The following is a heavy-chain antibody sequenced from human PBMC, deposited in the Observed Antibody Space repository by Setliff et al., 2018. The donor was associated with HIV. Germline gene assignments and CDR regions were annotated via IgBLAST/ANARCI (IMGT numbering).Heavy chain of an antibody. D-gene: IGHD2-21*01. CDR1: GDSISSYY. CDR3: ARAPRTSGVVGYYYYYGMDV. CDR2: IYNSGST. V-gene: IGHV4-59*01. J-gene: IGHJ6*02. Sequence: PSETLSLTCSVSGDSISSYYWSWIRQPPGKGLEWIGYIYNSGSTNYNPSLKSRVTISLDTSKNQFSLKLNSVTAADTAVYYCARAPRTSGVVGYYYYYGMDVWGQGTTVTVSS.